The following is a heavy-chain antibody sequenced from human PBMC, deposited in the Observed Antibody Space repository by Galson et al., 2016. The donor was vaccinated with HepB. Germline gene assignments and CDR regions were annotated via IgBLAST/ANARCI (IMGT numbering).Heavy chain of an antibody. D-gene: IGHD2-2*01. Sequence: SETLSLTCAVYGGSFSDYYWSWIRQPPGKGLEWIGEINHSGSTNYNTSLKSRVTISVDTSKNQFPLNLSSVTAADTAVYYCARASTPIRTRFDPWGQGTLVTVSS. CDR3: ARASTPIRTRFDP. CDR2: INHSGST. V-gene: IGHV4-34*01. J-gene: IGHJ5*02. CDR1: GGSFSDYY.